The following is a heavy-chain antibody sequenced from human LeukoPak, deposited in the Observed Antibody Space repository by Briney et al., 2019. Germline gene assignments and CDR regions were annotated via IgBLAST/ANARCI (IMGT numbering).Heavy chain of an antibody. V-gene: IGHV4-31*03. CDR1: GGSISSGGYY. Sequence: SQTLSLTCTVSGGSISSGGYYWSWIRQHPGKGLEWIGYIYYSGSTYYNPSLKSRVTISVDTSKNQFSLKLSSVTAVDTAVYYCARAPAMVRGVPYFDYWGQGTLVTVSS. J-gene: IGHJ4*02. D-gene: IGHD3-10*01. CDR2: IYYSGST. CDR3: ARAPAMVRGVPYFDY.